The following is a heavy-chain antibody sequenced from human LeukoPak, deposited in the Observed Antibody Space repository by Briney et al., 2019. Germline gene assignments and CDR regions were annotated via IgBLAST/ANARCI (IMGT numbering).Heavy chain of an antibody. CDR3: ASPRGPIYSAVWAY. CDR1: GFTFRNYA. CDR2: ISSNGGIT. V-gene: IGHV3-64*01. Sequence: GGSLRLSCAASGFTFRNYAMHWVRQAPGKGLEYVSAISSNGGITYYANSVKGRFTISRDNSKNTLYLQMGSLRVDDTAVYYCASPRGPIYSAVWAYWGQGTLLTVSS. J-gene: IGHJ4*02. D-gene: IGHD1-26*01.